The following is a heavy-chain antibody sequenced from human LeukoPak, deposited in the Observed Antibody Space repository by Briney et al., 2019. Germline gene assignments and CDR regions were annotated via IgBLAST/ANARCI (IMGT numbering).Heavy chain of an antibody. CDR1: GGSTSSYY. Sequence: SETLSLTCTVSGGSTSSYYWSWIRQPPGKGLEWIGYIYYSGSTNYNPSLKSRVTISVDTSKNQFSLKLSSVTAADTAVYYCARGFRMTYYYDSSGRTRDNWFDPWGQGTLVTVSS. V-gene: IGHV4-59*01. D-gene: IGHD3-22*01. CDR2: IYYSGST. CDR3: ARGFRMTYYYDSSGRTRDNWFDP. J-gene: IGHJ5*02.